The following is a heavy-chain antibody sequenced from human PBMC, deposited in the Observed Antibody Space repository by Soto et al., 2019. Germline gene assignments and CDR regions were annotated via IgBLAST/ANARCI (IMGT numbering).Heavy chain of an antibody. J-gene: IGHJ4*02. D-gene: IGHD3-10*01. CDR1: GGSFSGYY. Sequence: TLAHTCAVYGGSFSGYYSTWIRQPPGTGLEWIGEINHSGSTNYNPSLKSRVTISVDTSKNQFSLKLTAVTSAATTDHNCARENITRLLDYWNQGT. V-gene: IGHV4-34*01. CDR3: ARENITRLLDY. CDR2: INHSGST.